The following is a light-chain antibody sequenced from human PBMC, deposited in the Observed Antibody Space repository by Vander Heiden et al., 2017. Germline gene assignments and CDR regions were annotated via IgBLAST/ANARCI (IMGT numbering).Light chain of an antibody. J-gene: IGLJ2*01. Sequence: SYELTQPPSVSVSPGQTATITCSGDKLGDKYVCWYQQKPGQSPVLVIYQDNKRPSGIPERFSGSNSGNTATLTISGAQAVDESDFFCQVWDSSAVVFCGGTKLTVL. CDR1: KLGDKY. CDR3: QVWDSSAVV. CDR2: QDN. V-gene: IGLV3-1*01.